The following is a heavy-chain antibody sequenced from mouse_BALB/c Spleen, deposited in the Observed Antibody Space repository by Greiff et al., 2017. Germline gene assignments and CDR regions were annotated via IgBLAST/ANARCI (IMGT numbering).Heavy chain of an antibody. CDR2: INPYNDGT. CDR3: SREGLITTVVEDY. J-gene: IGHJ2*01. Sequence: EVQLQQSGPELVKPGASVKMSCKASGYTFTSYVMHWVKQKPGQGLEWIGYINPYNDGTKYNEKFKGKATLTSDKSSSTAYMELSSLTSEDSAVYYCSREGLITTVVEDYWGQGTTLTVSS. V-gene: IGHV1-14*01. D-gene: IGHD1-1*01. CDR1: GYTFTSYV.